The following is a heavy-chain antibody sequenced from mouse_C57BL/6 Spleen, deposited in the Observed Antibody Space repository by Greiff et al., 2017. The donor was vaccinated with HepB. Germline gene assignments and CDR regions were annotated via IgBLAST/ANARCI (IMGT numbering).Heavy chain of an antibody. CDR2: FHPYNDDT. CDR3: ARGATVVATRVWYFDV. V-gene: IGHV1-47*01. CDR1: GYTFTTYP. D-gene: IGHD1-1*01. Sequence: QVQLQQSGAELVKPGASVKMSCKASGYTFTTYPIEWMKQNHGKSLEWIGNFHPYNDDTKYNEKFTGKATLTVAKSSSTVYLEPSRLTSDDSAVYYCARGATVVATRVWYFDVWGTGTTVTVSS. J-gene: IGHJ1*03.